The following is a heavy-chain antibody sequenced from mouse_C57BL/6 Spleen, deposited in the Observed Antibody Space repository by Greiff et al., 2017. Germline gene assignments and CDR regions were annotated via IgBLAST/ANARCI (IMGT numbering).Heavy chain of an antibody. CDR1: GYTFTSYW. CDR3: SRSGSQHTIDY. V-gene: IGHV1-72*01. J-gene: IGHJ2*01. Sequence: QVQLQQSGAELVKPGASVKLSCKASGYTFTSYWMHWVQQRPGRGLEWIGRIGPTCGGSKYNEKVKCKATLTVDKPSRTAYMQLNRMNSGDSAVYNCSRSGSQHTIDYWGQGTTLTVSS. D-gene: IGHD1-1*01. CDR2: IGPTCGGS.